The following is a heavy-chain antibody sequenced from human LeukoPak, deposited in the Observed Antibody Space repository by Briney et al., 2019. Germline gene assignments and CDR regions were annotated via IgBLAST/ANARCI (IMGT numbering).Heavy chain of an antibody. J-gene: IGHJ5*02. CDR2: IKQDGSQT. Sequence: PGGSLRLSCEASGFTFSAYWMSWVRQAPGKGLEWVANIKQDGSQTYHADSVKGRFTISRDNAENSLYLQMNSLRAEDTAVYYCARRGTIAAAVSWFDPWGQGTLVIVSS. CDR3: ARRGTIAAAVSWFDP. V-gene: IGHV3-7*01. CDR1: GFTFSAYW. D-gene: IGHD6-13*01.